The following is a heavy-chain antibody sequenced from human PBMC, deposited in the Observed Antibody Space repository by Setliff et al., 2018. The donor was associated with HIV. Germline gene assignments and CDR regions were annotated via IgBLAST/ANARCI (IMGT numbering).Heavy chain of an antibody. CDR2: VYYSGST. V-gene: IGHV4-39*01. Sequence: SETLSLTCSVSGGSIEFSSYYWGWIRQPPGKGLEWIGSVYYSGSTYYNPSLKSRLTISVDTSTNKFSLKLSSVTAADTAVYYCARRTLITGYDYWGQGTLVTVSS. J-gene: IGHJ4*02. CDR1: GGSIEFSSYY. CDR3: ARRTLITGYDY. D-gene: IGHD3-16*01.